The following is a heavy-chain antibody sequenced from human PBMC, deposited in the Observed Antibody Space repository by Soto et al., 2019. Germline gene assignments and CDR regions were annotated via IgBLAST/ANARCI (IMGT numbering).Heavy chain of an antibody. D-gene: IGHD3-3*01. V-gene: IGHV4-59*01. CDR2: IYYSGST. J-gene: IGHJ5*02. Sequence: QVQLQESGPGLVKPSETLSLTCTVSGGSISSYYWSWIRQPPGKGLEWIGYIYYSGSTNYNPSLKSRVTISVDTSKNQFSLKLSSVTAADTAVYYCAREGEVIFRVVLHNWFDPWGQGTLVTVSS. CDR1: GGSISSYY. CDR3: AREGEVIFRVVLHNWFDP.